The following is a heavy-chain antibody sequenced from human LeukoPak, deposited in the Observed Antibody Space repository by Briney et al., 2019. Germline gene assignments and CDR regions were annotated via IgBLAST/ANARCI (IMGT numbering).Heavy chain of an antibody. J-gene: IGHJ4*02. CDR2: IYYSGST. V-gene: IGHV4-59*12. D-gene: IGHD3-16*01. Sequence: PSQTLSLTCTVSGGSFSTYYWSWIRQPPGKGLEWIGYIYYSGSTDYNPSLESRVTMSLDTSKNQFSLKLSSVTAADTAVYYCARAVITFGAAVAKGFDCWGQGTLVTVSS. CDR3: ARAVITFGAAVAKGFDC. CDR1: GGSFSTYY.